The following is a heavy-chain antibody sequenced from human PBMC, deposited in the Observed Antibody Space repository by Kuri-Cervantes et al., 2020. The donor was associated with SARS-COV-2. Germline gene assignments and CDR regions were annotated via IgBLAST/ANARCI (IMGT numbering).Heavy chain of an antibody. Sequence: GESLKISCAASGFTFSSYSTNWVRQAPGKGLEWVSSISSTSSYIYYADSVKGRFTIPRDNAKNSLYLQMNSLRAEDTAVYYCARDCSSPYKYYYYYYMDVWGKGTTVTVSS. CDR2: ISSTSSYI. D-gene: IGHD6-13*01. V-gene: IGHV3-21*01. CDR3: ARDCSSPYKYYYYYYMDV. CDR1: GFTFSSYS. J-gene: IGHJ6*03.